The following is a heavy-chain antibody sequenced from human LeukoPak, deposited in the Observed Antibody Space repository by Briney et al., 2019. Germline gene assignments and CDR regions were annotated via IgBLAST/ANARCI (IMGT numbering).Heavy chain of an antibody. CDR1: GYTFTSYG. J-gene: IGHJ4*02. D-gene: IGHD5-18*01. V-gene: IGHV1-18*01. CDR3: AVLTRGYSYGYVFDY. CDR2: ISAYNGNT. Sequence: ASVKVSCKASGYTFTSYGISWVRQAPGQGLEWMGWISAYNGNTNYAQKLQGRVTMTTDTSTSTAYMELRSLRSDDTAMYYCAVLTRGYSYGYVFDYWGQGTLVTVSS.